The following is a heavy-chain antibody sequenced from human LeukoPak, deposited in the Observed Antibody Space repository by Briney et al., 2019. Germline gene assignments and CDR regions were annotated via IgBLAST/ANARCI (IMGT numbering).Heavy chain of an antibody. CDR3: ARAGYDSSGYYYKYYFDY. CDR1: GGTFSSYA. Sequence: SVKVSCKASGGTFSSYAISWVRQAPGPGLEWMGGIIPIFGTASYAQKFQGRVTITTDESTSTAYMELSSLRSEDTAVYYCARAGYDSSGYYYKYYFDYWGQGTLVTVSS. D-gene: IGHD3-22*01. V-gene: IGHV1-69*05. CDR2: IIPIFGTA. J-gene: IGHJ4*02.